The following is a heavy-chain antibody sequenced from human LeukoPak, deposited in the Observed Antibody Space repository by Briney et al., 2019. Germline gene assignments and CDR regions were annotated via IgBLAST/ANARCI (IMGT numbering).Heavy chain of an antibody. V-gene: IGHV3-23*01. CDR1: GFTFSSYA. D-gene: IGHD6-13*01. J-gene: IGHJ4*02. Sequence: GGSLRLSCAASGFTFSSYAMNWVRQAPGKGLEWVSAITGSGSTTYYADSVKGRFTISRNNSNNTLYLQMNSLRAEDTAVYYCAKDAGCDSSSWYWFDYWGQGTLVTVSS. CDR3: AKDAGCDSSSWYWFDY. CDR2: ITGSGSTT.